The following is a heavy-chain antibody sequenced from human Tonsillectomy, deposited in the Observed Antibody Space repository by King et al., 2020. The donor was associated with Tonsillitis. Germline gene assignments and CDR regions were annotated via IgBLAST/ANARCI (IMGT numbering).Heavy chain of an antibody. Sequence: QLVQSGAEVKKPGASVKISCKASGYTFSDYYIHWVRQAPGQGLEWMGGISPNSGGTNYAQKFQGRVTMTRDTSIITAYMEVNSLRSDDTAVYFCARDEIVATPSGSAFDLWGQGTMVTVSS. CDR1: GYTFSDYY. V-gene: IGHV1-2*02. J-gene: IGHJ3*01. D-gene: IGHD3-10*01. CDR3: ARDEIVATPSGSAFDL. CDR2: ISPNSGGT.